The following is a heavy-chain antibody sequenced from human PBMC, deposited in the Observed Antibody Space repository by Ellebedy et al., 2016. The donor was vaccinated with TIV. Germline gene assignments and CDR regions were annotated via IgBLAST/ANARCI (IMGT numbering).Heavy chain of an antibody. CDR1: GYTFTDYL. CDR3: ARAGPDLVELLMNGPSAFWYFDV. Sequence: AASVKVSCKASGYTFTDYLMNWVRQAPGQGLEWVGWINPNSGGTNYAQKFQGRVTMIRDTSISTAYVELSGLTSDDTAVYYCARAGPDLVELLMNGPSAFWYFDVWGRGTLLTVSS. D-gene: IGHD1-7*01. CDR2: INPNSGGT. V-gene: IGHV1-2*02. J-gene: IGHJ2*01.